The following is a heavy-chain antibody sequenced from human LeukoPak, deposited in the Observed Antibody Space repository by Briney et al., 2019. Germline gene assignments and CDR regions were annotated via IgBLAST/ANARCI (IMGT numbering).Heavy chain of an antibody. CDR2: INPNSGGT. CDR1: GYTFTGYY. J-gene: IGHJ5*02. Sequence: ASVKVSCKASGYTFTGYYVHWVRQAPGQGLEWMGWINPNSGGTNYAQKFQGRVTMTRDTSISTAYMELSRLRSDDTAVYYCARDLKSLVGWFDPWGQGTLVTVSS. V-gene: IGHV1-2*02. CDR3: ARDLKSLVGWFDP. D-gene: IGHD2-2*01.